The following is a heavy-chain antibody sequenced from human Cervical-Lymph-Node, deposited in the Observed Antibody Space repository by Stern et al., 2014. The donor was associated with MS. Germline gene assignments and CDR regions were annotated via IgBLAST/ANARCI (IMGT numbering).Heavy chain of an antibody. CDR3: AGYYYHAMDV. CDR1: GYTLTNYG. V-gene: IGHV1-18*04. J-gene: IGHJ6*02. CDR2: ISAYNGNT. Sequence: QVQLVQSGAEVKKPGATVRVSCKASGYTLTNYGINWVRQAPGQGLEWVGWISAYNGNTNYAHKFQGRVTLTTDTSTTTAYMDLRSLRSDDTAIYYCAGYYYHAMDVWGQGTTVTVSS.